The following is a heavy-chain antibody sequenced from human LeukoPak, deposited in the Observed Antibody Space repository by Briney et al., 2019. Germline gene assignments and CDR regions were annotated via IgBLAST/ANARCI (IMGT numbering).Heavy chain of an antibody. J-gene: IGHJ4*02. CDR2: IFYSGST. CDR1: GGSISSSRYY. D-gene: IGHD1-26*01. CDR3: ARTIYSGSYSYSHTYFDY. Sequence: SETLSLTCTVSGGSISSSRYYWGRIRHPPGKGLEWIASIFYSGSTYYNPSLRSRLTISVDTSKNQFSLKLSSVTAADTAVYYCARTIYSGSYSYSHTYFDYWGQGTLVTVSS. V-gene: IGHV4-39*01.